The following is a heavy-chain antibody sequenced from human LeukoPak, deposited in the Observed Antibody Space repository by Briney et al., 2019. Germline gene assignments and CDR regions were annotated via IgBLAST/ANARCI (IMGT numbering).Heavy chain of an antibody. D-gene: IGHD3-10*01. CDR2: IYYSGST. V-gene: IGHV4-39*07. J-gene: IGHJ3*02. Sequence: PSETLSLTCTVSGGSISSSSYYWGWIRQPPGKGLEWIGSIYYSGSTYYNPSLKSRVTISVDTSKNQFSLKLSSVTAADTAVYHCARTNYYGSGSYEGAVDIWGQGTLVIVSS. CDR1: GGSISSSSYY. CDR3: ARTNYYGSGSYEGAVDI.